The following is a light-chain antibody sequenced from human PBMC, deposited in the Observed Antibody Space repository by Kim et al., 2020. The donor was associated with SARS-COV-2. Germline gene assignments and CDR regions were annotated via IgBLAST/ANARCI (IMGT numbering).Light chain of an antibody. CDR2: NGS. J-gene: IGKJ5*01. V-gene: IGKV3-11*01. Sequence: EIVLTQSPATLSLSPGERATLSCRASQSIRIDVAWYQLKPGQTPRLLIYNGSIRARGIPARFSGGGSGADFTLTISGLEPDDFADYYWQRHYSWPITFGQGTRLEIK. CDR3: QRHYSWPIT. CDR1: QSIRID.